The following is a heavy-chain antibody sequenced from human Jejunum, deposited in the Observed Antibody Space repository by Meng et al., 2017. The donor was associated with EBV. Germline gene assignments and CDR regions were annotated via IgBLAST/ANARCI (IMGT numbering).Heavy chain of an antibody. Sequence: QEKLVQSGTGVKKPGASVRASCKASGYRFTTYFIHWVRQAPGQGLEWMGRINCNNGDTDYAQKFQDRVTMTRDTSITTAYMDLTGLTSNDTAFYYCARIRYGTGTDWFDPWGQGTLVTVSS. CDR2: INCNNGDT. CDR3: ARIRYGTGTDWFDP. J-gene: IGHJ5*02. V-gene: IGHV1-2*06. CDR1: GYRFTTYF. D-gene: IGHD3-10*01.